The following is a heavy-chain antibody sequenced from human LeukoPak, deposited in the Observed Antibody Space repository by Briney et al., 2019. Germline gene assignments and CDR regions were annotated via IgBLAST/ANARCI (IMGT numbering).Heavy chain of an antibody. J-gene: IGHJ4*02. V-gene: IGHV3-23*01. CDR3: AKDPRSAYDYVWGSYRYAGFDY. CDR1: GFTFSSYA. CDR2: ISGSGGGT. D-gene: IGHD3-16*02. Sequence: PGGSLRLSCAASGFTFSSYAMSWVRQAPGKGLEWVSAISGSGGGTYYADSVKGRFTISRDNSKNTLYLQMNSLRAEDTAVYYCAKDPRSAYDYVWGSYRYAGFDYWGQGTLVTVSS.